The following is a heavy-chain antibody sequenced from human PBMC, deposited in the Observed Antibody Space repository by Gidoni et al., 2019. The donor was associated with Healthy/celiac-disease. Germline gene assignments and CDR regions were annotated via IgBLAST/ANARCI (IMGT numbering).Heavy chain of an antibody. CDR2: ISAYNGNT. Sequence: QVQLVQSGAEVKTPGASVKVCCKASGYTLTSYGSSWVRQAPGQGLEWMGWISAYNGNTNYAQKLQGRVTMTTDTSTSTAYMELRSLRSDDTAVYYCARIQEPVRYFDWSYFDYWCQGPLVTVSS. D-gene: IGHD3-9*01. V-gene: IGHV1-18*01. CDR1: GYTLTSYG. CDR3: ARIQEPVRYFDWSYFDY. J-gene: IGHJ4*02.